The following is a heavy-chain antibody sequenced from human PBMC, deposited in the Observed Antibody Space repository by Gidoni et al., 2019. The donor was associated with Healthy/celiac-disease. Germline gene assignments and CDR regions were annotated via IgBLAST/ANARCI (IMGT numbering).Heavy chain of an antibody. CDR2: FDPEDGET. CDR1: GYTLTELS. Sequence: QVQLVQSGAEVKKPGASVKVYCKVSGYTLTELSMHCVRQAPGKGLEWMGGFDPEDGETIYAQKFQGRVTMTEDTATDTAYMELSSLRSEDTAVYYCAKGPLGLRWPQGNFDYWGQGTLVTVSS. V-gene: IGHV1-24*01. J-gene: IGHJ4*02. D-gene: IGHD4-17*01. CDR3: AKGPLGLRWPQGNFDY.